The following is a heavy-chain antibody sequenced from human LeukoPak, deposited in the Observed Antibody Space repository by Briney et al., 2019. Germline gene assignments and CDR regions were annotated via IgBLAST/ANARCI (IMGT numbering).Heavy chain of an antibody. CDR1: GGSISPYY. D-gene: IGHD6-6*01. J-gene: IGHJ4*02. V-gene: IGHV4-4*09. CDR2: IHASGPT. CDR3: ARHDAGIAARPFDN. Sequence: SETLSLTRMVSGGSISPYYWSWIRRPPGKGLEWIAYIHASGPTNYNPSLKSRITISVDTSKNQFSLKLSSVTAADTAVYYCARHDAGIAARPFDNWGQGTLVTVSS.